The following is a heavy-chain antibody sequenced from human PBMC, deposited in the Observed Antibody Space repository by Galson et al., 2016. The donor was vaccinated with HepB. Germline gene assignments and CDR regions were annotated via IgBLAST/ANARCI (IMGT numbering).Heavy chain of an antibody. J-gene: IGHJ3*02. CDR1: GFSVSRFG. Sequence: SLRLSCAASGFSVSRFGMHWVRQAPGKGLEWVAIIWDNGRNKQYTDSVKGRFTISSDSSENRVYLQMNSLSAEDTAVYYCANIGAFNIWGQGTMVTVSS. CDR3: ANIGAFNI. CDR2: IWDNGRNK. V-gene: IGHV3-33*06.